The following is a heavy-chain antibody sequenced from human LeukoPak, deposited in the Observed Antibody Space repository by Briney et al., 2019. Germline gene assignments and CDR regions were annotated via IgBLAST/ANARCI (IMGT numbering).Heavy chain of an antibody. V-gene: IGHV3-23*01. CDR1: GFIFGGYT. J-gene: IGHJ4*02. CDR2: ITGGGDSP. D-gene: IGHD6-25*01. CDR3: ARENLAAAADY. Sequence: GGSLRLSCVASGFIFGGYTMNWVRQAPGKGLEWVSSITGGGDSPNYADSVRGRFTISRDNFKNTLYLQMNSLRLEDTAVYYCARENLAAAADYWGQGTVVTVSS.